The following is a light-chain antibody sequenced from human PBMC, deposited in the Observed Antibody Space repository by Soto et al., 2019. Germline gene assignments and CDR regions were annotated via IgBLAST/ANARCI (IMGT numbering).Light chain of an antibody. Sequence: ELVMTPSPATLSVSPVERATLSCRASQSVSSNLAWYQQTPGQAPRLLIYGASTRATGIPDRFSGSGSGTDFTLSISRLEPEDFAVYYCQQYSSLWTFGQGTKVDIK. CDR1: QSVSSN. V-gene: IGKV3D-15*01. CDR2: GAS. J-gene: IGKJ1*01. CDR3: QQYSSLWT.